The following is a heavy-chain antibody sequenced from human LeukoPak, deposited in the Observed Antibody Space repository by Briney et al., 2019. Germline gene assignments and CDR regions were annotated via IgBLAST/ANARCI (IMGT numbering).Heavy chain of an antibody. CDR2: IYYSGST. CDR1: GGSISSGGYY. V-gene: IGHV4-31*03. Sequence: SQTLSLTCTDSGGSISSGGYYWSWIRQHPGKGLEWIGYIYYSGSTYYNPSLKSRVTISVDTSKNQFSLKLSSVTAADTAVYYCARVSGGGYGGWFDPWGQGTLVTVSS. J-gene: IGHJ5*02. D-gene: IGHD4-23*01. CDR3: ARVSGGGYGGWFDP.